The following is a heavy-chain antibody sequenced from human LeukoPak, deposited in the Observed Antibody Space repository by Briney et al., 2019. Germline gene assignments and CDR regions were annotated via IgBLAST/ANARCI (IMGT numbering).Heavy chain of an antibody. V-gene: IGHV4-34*01. CDR2: INHSGST. Sequence: SETLSLTCAVYGGSFSGYYWSWIRQPPGKGLEWIGEINHSGSTNYNPSLKSRVTISVDTSKNQFSLKLSSVTAADTAVYYCARGPLRRDGYNPQTPWGQGTLVTVSS. D-gene: IGHD5-24*01. CDR3: ARGPLRRDGYNPQTP. CDR1: GGSFSGYY. J-gene: IGHJ4*02.